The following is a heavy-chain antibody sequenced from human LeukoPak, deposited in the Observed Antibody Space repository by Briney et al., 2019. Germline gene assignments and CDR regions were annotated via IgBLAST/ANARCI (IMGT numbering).Heavy chain of an antibody. CDR2: ISYDGSNK. D-gene: IGHD3-10*01. CDR1: GFTFSSYA. CDR3: ARGYYGSRYFDY. J-gene: IGHJ4*02. V-gene: IGHV3-30-3*01. Sequence: GGSLRLSCAASGFTFSSYAMHWVRQAPGKGLEWVAVISYDGSNKYYADSVKGRFTISRDNAKNSLYLQMNSLRAEDTAVYYCARGYYGSRYFDYWGQGTLVTVSS.